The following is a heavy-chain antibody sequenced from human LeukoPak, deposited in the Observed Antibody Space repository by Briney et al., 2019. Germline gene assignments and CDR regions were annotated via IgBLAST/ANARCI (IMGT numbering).Heavy chain of an antibody. Sequence: SETLSLTCTVSGGSISSGDYYWSWIRQPPGKGLEWIGYIYYSGSTYYNPSLKSRVTISVDTSKNQFSLKLSSVTAADTAVYYCARDRGSSGQYFDYWGQGTLVTVSS. CDR2: IYYSGST. CDR3: ARDRGSSGQYFDY. V-gene: IGHV4-30-4*01. CDR1: GGSISSGDYY. D-gene: IGHD3-22*01. J-gene: IGHJ4*02.